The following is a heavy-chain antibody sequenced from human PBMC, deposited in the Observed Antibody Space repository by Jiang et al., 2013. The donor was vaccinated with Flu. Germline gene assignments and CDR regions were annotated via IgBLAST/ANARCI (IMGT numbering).Heavy chain of an antibody. J-gene: IGHJ5*02. Sequence: GSGLVKPSETLSITCTVSGGSMSSYYWSWIRQPPGEGLEWIGYIYYSGYTRYNPSLKSRVTMSVDTSKSQFSLKLTSVTAADTAVYYCAGDIPYCSGGNCYSAWGQGTLVTVSS. CDR2: IYYSGYT. D-gene: IGHD2-15*01. CDR3: AGDIPYCSGGNCYSA. V-gene: IGHV4-59*01. CDR1: GGSMSSYY.